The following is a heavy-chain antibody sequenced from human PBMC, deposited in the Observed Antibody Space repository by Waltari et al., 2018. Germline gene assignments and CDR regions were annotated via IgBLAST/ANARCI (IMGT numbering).Heavy chain of an antibody. D-gene: IGHD6-13*01. CDR3: ARDGDSSSWYFDL. CDR2: ISGSSSTI. Sequence: EVQLVESGGALVQPGGSMRLSCAASGFTLSRYSMNWVRQAPGKGLECVSYISGSSSTIYSADSVRGRFTISGDNAKNSVYLQMNSLTVEDTAVYYCARDGDSSSWYFDLWGRGTLVTVSS. CDR1: GFTLSRYS. J-gene: IGHJ2*01. V-gene: IGHV3-48*04.